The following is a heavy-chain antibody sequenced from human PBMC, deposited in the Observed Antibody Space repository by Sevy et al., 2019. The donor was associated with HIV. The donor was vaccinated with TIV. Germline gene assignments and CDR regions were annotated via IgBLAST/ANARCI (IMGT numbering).Heavy chain of an antibody. V-gene: IGHV4-59*08. CDR2: IYYNGHI. Sequence: SETLSLTCTVSGGSITSLYWNWIRQPPGKGLEWIANIYYNGHINYNPSLKSRVTLSLDTSKNQFSLGLSSVTAADTAMYYCEGENAWGRGYSWGQGTLVTVSS. J-gene: IGHJ4*02. D-gene: IGHD1-26*01. CDR3: EGENAWGRGYS. CDR1: GGSITSLY.